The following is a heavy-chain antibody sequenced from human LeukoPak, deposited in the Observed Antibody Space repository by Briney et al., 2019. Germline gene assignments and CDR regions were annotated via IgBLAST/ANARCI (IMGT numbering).Heavy chain of an antibody. CDR1: VDSISISSYY. V-gene: IGHV4-39*01. D-gene: IGHD6-25*01. CDR3: ATHVPRGLRIAAAGTDYFDY. CDR2: IYLSGST. J-gene: IGHJ4*02. Sequence: PSETLSLTCTVSVDSISISSYYWGWIRQPPGKGLEWIWRIYLSGSTYSNPSFKSRVPMSVDTSNNQFSLKLTAVSAPGPVLMYCATHVPRGLRIAAAGTDYFDYWGQGTLVTVSS.